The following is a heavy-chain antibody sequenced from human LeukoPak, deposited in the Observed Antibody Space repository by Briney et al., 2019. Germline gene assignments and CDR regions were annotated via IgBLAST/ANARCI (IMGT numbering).Heavy chain of an antibody. CDR2: IKSRSDGGTT. CDR1: GITFINAW. D-gene: IGHD4-17*01. V-gene: IGHV3-15*01. J-gene: IGHJ4*02. CDR3: TTPLTTVTPLPFDS. Sequence: GGSLRLSCAASGITFINAWMNWVRQAPGKGLEWVGRIKSRSDGGTTDYATPVKGRFTISRDDPKATVYLQMDSLKIEDTAVYYCTTPLTTVTPLPFDSWAREPWSPSPQ.